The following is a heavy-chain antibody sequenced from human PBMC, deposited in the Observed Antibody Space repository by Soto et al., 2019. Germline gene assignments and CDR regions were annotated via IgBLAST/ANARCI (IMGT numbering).Heavy chain of an antibody. CDR3: ERPGDYYDSSGPRPFDY. J-gene: IGHJ4*02. CDR2: IYPDESDT. D-gene: IGHD3-22*01. V-gene: IGHV5-51*01. Sequence: GESLKISCKGSGYSFTKYWIGWVRQMPGKGLEWMAIIYPDESDTRYSPSFQGQVTISADKSISTAYLQWSSLKASDTAMYYCERPGDYYDSSGPRPFDYWGQGTLVTVSS. CDR1: GYSFTKYW.